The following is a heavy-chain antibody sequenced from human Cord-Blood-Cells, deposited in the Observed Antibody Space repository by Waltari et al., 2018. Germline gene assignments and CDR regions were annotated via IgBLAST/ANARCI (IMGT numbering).Heavy chain of an antibody. Sequence: QVTLKESGPVLVKPTETLTLTCTVSGFSLSNARMGVSWIRQPPGKALEWLAHIFSNDEKSYSTSLKSRLTISKDTSKSQVVLTMTNMDPVDTATYYCARIPEGKLGPYYYYYYMDVWGKGTTVTVSS. CDR2: IFSNDEK. CDR3: ARIPEGKLGPYYYYYYMDV. J-gene: IGHJ6*03. D-gene: IGHD7-27*01. V-gene: IGHV2-26*01. CDR1: GFSLSNARMG.